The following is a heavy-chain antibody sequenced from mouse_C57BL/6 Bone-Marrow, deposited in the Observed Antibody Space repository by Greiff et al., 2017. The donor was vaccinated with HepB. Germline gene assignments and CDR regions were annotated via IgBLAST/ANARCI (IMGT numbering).Heavy chain of an antibody. CDR3: ERLLRYGAMDY. V-gene: IGHV5-12*01. Sequence: EVQRVESGGGLVQPGGSLKLSCAASGFTFSDYYMYWVRQTPEKRLEWVAYISNGGGSTYYPDTVKGRFTISRDNAKNTLYLQMSRLKSEDTAMYYCERLLRYGAMDYWGQGASVTVAS. D-gene: IGHD1-1*01. CDR2: ISNGGGST. CDR1: GFTFSDYY. J-gene: IGHJ4*01.